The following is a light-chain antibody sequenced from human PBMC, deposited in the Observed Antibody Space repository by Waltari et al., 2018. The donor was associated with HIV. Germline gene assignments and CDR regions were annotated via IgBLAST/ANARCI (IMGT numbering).Light chain of an antibody. CDR3: AAWDDSLRGV. Sequence: QSVLTQPPSASGTPGQRVTISCSGSSSNIESNYVYWYQQLPGTAPKLLIYRNNRRPSGVPVRFAGSKSGTSASLAISGLRSEDEAEYYCAAWDDSLRGVFGGGTKLTVL. CDR1: SSNIESNY. CDR2: RNN. J-gene: IGLJ2*01. V-gene: IGLV1-47*01.